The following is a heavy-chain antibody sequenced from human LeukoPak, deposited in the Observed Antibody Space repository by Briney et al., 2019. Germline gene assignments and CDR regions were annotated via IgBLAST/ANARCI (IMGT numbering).Heavy chain of an antibody. CDR2: IYYSGST. Sequence: SETLTLTCTVSGGSISSSSYYWVWIRQPPGKGLEWIGSIYYSGSTYYNPSLKSRVIISVDTSKNQFSLKLSSVTAADTAVYYCARLGLADLEEHNWFDPWGQGTLVTVSS. V-gene: IGHV4-39*01. J-gene: IGHJ5*02. D-gene: IGHD6-6*01. CDR3: ARLGLADLEEHNWFDP. CDR1: GGSISSSSYY.